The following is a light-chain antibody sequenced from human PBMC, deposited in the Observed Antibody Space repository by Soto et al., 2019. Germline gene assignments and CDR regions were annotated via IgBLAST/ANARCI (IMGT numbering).Light chain of an antibody. CDR2: GAS. V-gene: IGKV3-15*01. Sequence: EIVMTQSPATLSVSPGERATLSCRASQSVSSNLAWYQQKPGQAPRLLIYGASTRDTGIPDRFSGSGSGTEFTLPISSLQPEDFAVYYCQQYNNWYTFGQGTKLEIK. J-gene: IGKJ2*01. CDR3: QQYNNWYT. CDR1: QSVSSN.